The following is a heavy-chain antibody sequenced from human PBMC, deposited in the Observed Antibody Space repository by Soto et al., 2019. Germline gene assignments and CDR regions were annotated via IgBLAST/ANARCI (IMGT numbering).Heavy chain of an antibody. CDR1: GFTFSSYA. CDR3: ARTLRAYSGYPDY. J-gene: IGHJ4*02. CDR2: ISGSGGST. D-gene: IGHD5-12*01. Sequence: GSLRLSCAASGFTFSSYAMSWVRQAPGKGLEWVSGISGSGGSTYYADSAKGRFTISRDNSKNMLYLQMHSLRAEDTAVYYCARTLRAYSGYPDYWGQGTLVTVSS. V-gene: IGHV3-23*01.